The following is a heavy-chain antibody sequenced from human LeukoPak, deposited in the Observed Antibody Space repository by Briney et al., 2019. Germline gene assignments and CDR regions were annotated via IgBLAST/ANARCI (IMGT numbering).Heavy chain of an antibody. CDR3: GMSGDRVPLQDDVFDV. CDR2: IYPGNSGP. J-gene: IGHJ3*01. V-gene: IGHV5-51*01. CDR1: EYSFTSYC. D-gene: IGHD1-26*01. Sequence: GESLQISCKVSEYSFTSYCIGWVRQMPGKGREWMGIIYPGNSGPTYSPYFQGQVTISVDKSISTAYLQWSSLQASNTAMYYCGMSGDRVPLQDDVFDVWGQGTMVTVST.